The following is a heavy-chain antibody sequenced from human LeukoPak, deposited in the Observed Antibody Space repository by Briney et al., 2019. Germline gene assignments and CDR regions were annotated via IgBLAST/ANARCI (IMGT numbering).Heavy chain of an antibody. CDR2: IRSDGSNK. V-gene: IGHV3-30*02. Sequence: GGSLRLSCAASGFTFSYYGIHWVRQAPGKGLEWVTFIRSDGSNKYYADSVKGRFTISRDNSKNTVYLQMNSLRAEDTAVYYCAKKDGYSSSWSFDYWGQGTLVTVSS. CDR3: AKKDGYSSSWSFDY. CDR1: GFTFSYYG. J-gene: IGHJ4*02. D-gene: IGHD6-13*01.